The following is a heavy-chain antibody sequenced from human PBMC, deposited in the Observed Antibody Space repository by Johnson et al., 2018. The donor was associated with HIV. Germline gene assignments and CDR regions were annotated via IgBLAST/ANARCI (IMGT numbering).Heavy chain of an antibody. Sequence: QVQLVESGGGVVQPGRSLRLSCAASGFTFSSYAMHWVRQVPGKGLEWVSGINWNGVRTGDADSVKARFTISRDNSKNTLYLQMNSLRAEDTAVYYCAKNARNYYDTWGQGTMVTVSS. CDR2: INWNGVRT. CDR1: GFTFSSYA. D-gene: IGHD3-10*01. CDR3: AKNARNYYDT. J-gene: IGHJ3*02. V-gene: IGHV3-NL1*01.